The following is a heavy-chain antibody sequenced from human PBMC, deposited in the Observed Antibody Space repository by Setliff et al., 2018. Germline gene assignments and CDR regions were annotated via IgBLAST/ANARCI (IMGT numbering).Heavy chain of an antibody. Sequence: GSLRLSCAASGFTFSSYTMNWVRQPPGKGLEWIGEIYHSGSTNYNPSLKSRVTISVDRSKNQFSLKLTSVTAADTAVYYCTRGDTSTFWDWGQGTLVTSPQ. CDR2: IYHSGST. J-gene: IGHJ4*02. V-gene: IGHV4-4*02. CDR3: TRGDTSTFWD. D-gene: IGHD5-18*01. CDR1: GFTFSSYTM.